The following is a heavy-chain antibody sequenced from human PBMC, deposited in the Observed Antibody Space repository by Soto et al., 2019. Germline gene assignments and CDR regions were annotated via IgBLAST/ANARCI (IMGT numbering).Heavy chain of an antibody. Sequence: GGSLRLSCAASGFTFSSYSMNWVRQAPGKGLEWVSSISSSSSYIYYADSVKGRFTISRDNAKNSLYLQMNSLRAEDTAVYYCARDNPLSSSWGVRSDYWGQGTLVTVSS. J-gene: IGHJ4*02. CDR3: ARDNPLSSSWGVRSDY. CDR1: GFTFSSYS. CDR2: ISSSSSYI. D-gene: IGHD6-13*01. V-gene: IGHV3-21*01.